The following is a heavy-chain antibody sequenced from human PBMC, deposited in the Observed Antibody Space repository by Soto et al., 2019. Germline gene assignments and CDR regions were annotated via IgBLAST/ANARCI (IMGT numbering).Heavy chain of an antibody. CDR2: VHHSGTT. CDR3: ARTPHCGGDCYSLDY. V-gene: IGHV4-59*01. Sequence: SETLSITCTVSGASISVFYLSWIRQSPGKEPEWIGYVHHSGTTNYNPSLESRVTMSLDTSNNQFSLKLDSVTAADTAVYYCARTPHCGGDCYSLDYWGQGTLVTVSS. D-gene: IGHD2-21*02. J-gene: IGHJ4*02. CDR1: GASISVFY.